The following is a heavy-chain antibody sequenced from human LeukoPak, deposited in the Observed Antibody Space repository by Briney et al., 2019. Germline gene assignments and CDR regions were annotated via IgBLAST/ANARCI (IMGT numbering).Heavy chain of an antibody. CDR3: AREGMGYFDS. Sequence: GGSLRLSCAASGFDITSNYMNWVRQAPGKGLEWVAIIYSGGFTYYRDSVKGRFTIYRDNSKNTVYLQMNSLRVEDTAVYYCAREGMGYFDSWGQGTLVTVSS. D-gene: IGHD5-24*01. CDR1: GFDITSNY. V-gene: IGHV3-66*01. J-gene: IGHJ4*02. CDR2: IYSGGFT.